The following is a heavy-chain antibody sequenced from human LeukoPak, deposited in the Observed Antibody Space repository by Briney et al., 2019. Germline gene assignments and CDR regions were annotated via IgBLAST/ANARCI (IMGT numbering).Heavy chain of an antibody. J-gene: IGHJ4*02. Sequence: GVSLRLSCAASGFSFSSYWMSWVRQAPGKGLEWVANIEGDGSERNYMDSVKGRFTTSRDNAKNSLHLQMNSLRAEDTAVYYCAAGVGWLIDYWGQGTLVTVSS. CDR1: GFSFSSYW. CDR2: IEGDGSER. V-gene: IGHV3-7*03. CDR3: AAGVGWLIDY. D-gene: IGHD6-19*01.